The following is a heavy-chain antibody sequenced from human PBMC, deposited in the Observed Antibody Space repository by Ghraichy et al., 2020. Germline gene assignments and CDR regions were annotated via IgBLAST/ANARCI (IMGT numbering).Heavy chain of an antibody. D-gene: IGHD3-9*01. CDR1: GGSVSSGSYY. J-gene: IGHJ5*02. CDR3: ARTARCFAWSTGWFDP. CDR2: IYYSGGT. Sequence: SETLSLTCTVSGGSVSSGSYYWSWIRQPPGKGLEWIVYIYYSGGTNYNPSLHSRVTISVDTSKNQFSLKLISVTAADTAVYYCARTARCFAWSTGWFDPWGQGTMVTVSS. V-gene: IGHV4-61*01.